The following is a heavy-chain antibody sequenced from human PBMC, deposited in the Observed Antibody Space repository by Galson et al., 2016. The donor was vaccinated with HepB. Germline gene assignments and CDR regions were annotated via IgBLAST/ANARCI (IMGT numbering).Heavy chain of an antibody. CDR2: IYPGDSQT. CDR3: ARRTYGAPFDI. CDR1: GYSFTTYC. V-gene: IGHV5-51*01. Sequence: QSGAEVKKPGESLKISCKASGYSFTTYCINWVRQMPGKGLGWMGIIYPGDSQTIYSPSFQGQVTISVDKSISTAYLQWSSLKASDTAMYYCARRTYGAPFDIWGQGTMVTVSS. D-gene: IGHD4/OR15-4a*01. J-gene: IGHJ3*02.